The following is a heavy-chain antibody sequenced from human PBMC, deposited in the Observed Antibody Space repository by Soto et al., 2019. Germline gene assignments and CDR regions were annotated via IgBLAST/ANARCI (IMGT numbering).Heavy chain of an antibody. J-gene: IGHJ4*02. CDR3: ARQVAAHCYFDY. D-gene: IGHD6-6*01. V-gene: IGHV4-59*01. CDR1: GGSISSYY. CDR2: IYYSGST. Sequence: PSETLSLTCTVSGGSISSYYWSWIRQPPGKGLEWIGYIYYSGSTNYNPSLKGRVTISVDTSKNQFSLKLSSVTAADTAVYYCARQVAAHCYFDYWGQGTLVTVSS.